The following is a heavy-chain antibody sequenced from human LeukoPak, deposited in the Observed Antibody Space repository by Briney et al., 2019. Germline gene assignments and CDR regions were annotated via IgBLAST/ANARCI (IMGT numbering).Heavy chain of an antibody. CDR1: GGSFSGYY. D-gene: IGHD3-22*01. J-gene: IGHJ6*02. V-gene: IGHV4-34*01. CDR3: ARGDSSGYYYYYYYYGMDV. CDR2: INHSGGT. Sequence: SETLSLTCAVYGGSFSGYYWSWIRQPPGRGLEWIGEINHSGGTNYNPSLKSRVTISVDTSKNQFSLKLSSVTAADTAVYYCARGDSSGYYYYYYYYGMDVWGQGTTVTVSS.